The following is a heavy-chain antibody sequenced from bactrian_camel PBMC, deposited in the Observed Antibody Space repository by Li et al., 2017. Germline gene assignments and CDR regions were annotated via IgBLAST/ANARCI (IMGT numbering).Heavy chain of an antibody. Sequence: VQLVESGGGSVQAGGSLRLSCAASGYTFGSYCIGWFRQAPGKEREAAAEFDKSGNTRYADAVKGRFAISKDNAKNTLDLQIDSLQPEDTAMYYCAVLSQFNHCRGVLVGIWQQYASWGQGTQVTVS. V-gene: IGHV3S55*01. D-gene: IGHD5*01. J-gene: IGHJ4*01. CDR3: AVLSQFNHCRGVLVGIWQQYAS. CDR1: GYTFGSYC. CDR2: FDKSGNT.